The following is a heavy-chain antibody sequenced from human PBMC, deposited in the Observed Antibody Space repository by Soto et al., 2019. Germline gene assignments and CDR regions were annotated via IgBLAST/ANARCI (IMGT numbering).Heavy chain of an antibody. J-gene: IGHJ4*02. Sequence: PGGSLRLSCAASGFTFSSYYMHWVRQAPGKGLVWVSRITDDGSSTGYADSVKGRFTISRDNAKNTLYLQMNSLRAEDTAVYYCARDSSYIWGSYRLFDYWGQGTLVTVSS. CDR2: ITDDGSST. D-gene: IGHD3-16*02. CDR3: ARDSSYIWGSYRLFDY. CDR1: GFTFSSYY. V-gene: IGHV3-74*01.